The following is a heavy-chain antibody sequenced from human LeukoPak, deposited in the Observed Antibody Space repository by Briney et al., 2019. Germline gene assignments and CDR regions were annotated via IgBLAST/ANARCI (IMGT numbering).Heavy chain of an antibody. CDR1: GGSFSGYY. CDR2: INHSGST. CDR3: AREIGRSPTWFDP. D-gene: IGHD2-21*01. V-gene: IGHV4-34*01. Sequence: PSETLSLTCAVYGGSFSGYYWSWIRQPPGKGLEWIGEINHSGSTNYNPSLKSRVTISVDTSKNQFSLKLSSVTAADTAVYYCAREIGRSPTWFDPWGQGTLVTVSS. J-gene: IGHJ5*02.